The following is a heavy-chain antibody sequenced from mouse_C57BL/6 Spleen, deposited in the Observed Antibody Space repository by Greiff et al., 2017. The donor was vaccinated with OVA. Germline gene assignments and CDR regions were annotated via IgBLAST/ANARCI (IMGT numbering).Heavy chain of an antibody. J-gene: IGHJ3*01. Sequence: EVKLVESGPGLVKPSPSLSLTCSVTGYSITSGYYWNWIRQFPGNKLEWMGYISYDGSNNYNPSLKNRISITRDTSKNQFFLKLNSVTTEDTATYYCARDRSWFAYWGQGTLVTVAA. CDR1: GYSITSGYY. CDR2: ISYDGSN. CDR3: ARDRSWFAY. V-gene: IGHV3-6*01.